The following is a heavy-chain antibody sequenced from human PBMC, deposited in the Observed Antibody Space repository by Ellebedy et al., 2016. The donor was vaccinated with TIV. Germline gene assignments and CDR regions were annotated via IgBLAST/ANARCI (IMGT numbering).Heavy chain of an antibody. CDR3: ARRGSYGDYAVQINNWFDS. CDR1: GFSFRSYW. Sequence: PGGSLRLSCVASGFSFRSYWMSWVRQAPGKGLEWVANIYQDGSNQYYVDSVKGRFTISRDNAKNSLYLQMNSLRVEDTAVYYCARRGSYGDYAVQINNWFDSWGQGILVTVYS. V-gene: IGHV3-7*01. J-gene: IGHJ5*01. D-gene: IGHD4-17*01. CDR2: IYQDGSNQ.